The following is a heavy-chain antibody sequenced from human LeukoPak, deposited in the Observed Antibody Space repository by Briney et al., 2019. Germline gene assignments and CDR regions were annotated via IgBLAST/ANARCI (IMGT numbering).Heavy chain of an antibody. CDR3: ARVGSPSPDWGSYNYGMDV. V-gene: IGHV1-18*01. CDR1: GYTFTSYG. CDR2: ISAYNGNT. Sequence: GASVKVSCKASGYTFTSYGISWVRQAPGQGLEWMGWISAYNGNTNYAQKFQGRVTITADKSTSTAYMDLSSLRSEDTAMYYCARVGSPSPDWGSYNYGMDVWGQGTTVTVSS. J-gene: IGHJ6*02. D-gene: IGHD2-2*01.